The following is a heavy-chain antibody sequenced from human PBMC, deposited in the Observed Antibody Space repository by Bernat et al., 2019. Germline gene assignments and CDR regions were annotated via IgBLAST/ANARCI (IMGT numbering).Heavy chain of an antibody. V-gene: IGHV4-59*01. CDR2: IYYSGST. J-gene: IGHJ6*03. CDR3: AGSSSPLYYYYMDV. D-gene: IGHD5/OR15-5a*01. Sequence: QVQLQESGPGLVKPSETLSLTCTVSGGSISRYYWSWIRQPPGKGLEWIGYIYYSGSTNYNPSLKSRVTISVDTSKNQFSLKLSSVTAADTAVYYCAGSSSPLYYYYMDVWGKGTTVTVSS. CDR1: GGSISRYY.